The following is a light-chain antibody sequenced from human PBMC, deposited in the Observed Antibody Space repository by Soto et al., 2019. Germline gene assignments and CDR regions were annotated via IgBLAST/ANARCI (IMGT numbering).Light chain of an antibody. J-gene: IGLJ2*01. CDR2: EVS. Sequence: QSVLTQPASVSGSPGQSITISCTGTSSDVGAYGYVSWYQQHPGKAPKLMIYEVSYRPSGVSNRFSGSKSDNAASLTISGLQAEDEADYYCSSYTTSITVVFGGGTKVNVL. V-gene: IGLV2-14*01. CDR1: SSDVGAYGY. CDR3: SSYTTSITVV.